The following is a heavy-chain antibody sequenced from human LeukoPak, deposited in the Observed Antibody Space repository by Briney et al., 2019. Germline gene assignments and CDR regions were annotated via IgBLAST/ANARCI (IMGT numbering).Heavy chain of an antibody. CDR1: GGSISSGDYY. CDR3: ARASTRYCSSTSCSHYYYYMDV. Sequence: SETLSLTCTVSGGSISSGDYYWSWIRQPPGKGLEWIGYIYYSGDTYYNPSLKSRLIISVDTSKNQFSLRLSSVTAADTAVYYCARASTRYCSSTSCSHYYYYMDVWGKGTTVTVSS. J-gene: IGHJ6*03. V-gene: IGHV4-30-4*01. CDR2: IYYSGDT. D-gene: IGHD2-2*01.